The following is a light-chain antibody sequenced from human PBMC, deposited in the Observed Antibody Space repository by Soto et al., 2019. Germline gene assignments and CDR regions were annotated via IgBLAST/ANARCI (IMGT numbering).Light chain of an antibody. CDR3: QQANSFPELT. Sequence: DLQMTQSPSSVSASVGDRVTITCRASQGISSWLAWHQQKPGKAPKLLIYAASSLQSGVPSRFSGSGSGTDFTLTISSLQPEDFATYYCQQANSFPELTFGGGTKVEIK. J-gene: IGKJ4*01. CDR1: QGISSW. V-gene: IGKV1D-12*01. CDR2: AAS.